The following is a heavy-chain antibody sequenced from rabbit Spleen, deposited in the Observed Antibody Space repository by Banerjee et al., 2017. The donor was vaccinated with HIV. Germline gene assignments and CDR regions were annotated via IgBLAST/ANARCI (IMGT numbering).Heavy chain of an antibody. D-gene: IGHD2-1*01. CDR1: GFDFSGYG. CDR3: VRDRANIGGDYGPYYFDL. V-gene: IGHV1S47*01. CDR2: IDPIFGRT. Sequence: QEQLVESGGGLVQPGGSLKLSCKGSGFDFSGYGVSWVRQAPGKGLEWIGYIDPIFGRTYYASWVNGRFPISSHNAQNTLYLQLNSLTAADTATYFCVRDRANIGGDYGPYYFDLWGPGTLVTVS. J-gene: IGHJ4*01.